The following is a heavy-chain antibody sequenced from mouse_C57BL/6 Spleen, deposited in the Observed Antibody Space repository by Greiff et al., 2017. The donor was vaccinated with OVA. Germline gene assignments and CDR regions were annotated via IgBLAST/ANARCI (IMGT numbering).Heavy chain of an antibody. D-gene: IGHD2-5*01. CDR1: GYTFTSYW. Sequence: VQLQQPGAELVKPGASVKLSCKASGYTFTSYWMQWVKQRPGQGLEWIGEIDPSDSYTNYNQKFKGKATLTVDTSSRTAYMQLSSLTSEDSAVYYCARINYSNPYYFDYCGQGTTLTVSS. V-gene: IGHV1-50*01. CDR3: ARINYSNPYYFDY. J-gene: IGHJ2*01. CDR2: IDPSDSYT.